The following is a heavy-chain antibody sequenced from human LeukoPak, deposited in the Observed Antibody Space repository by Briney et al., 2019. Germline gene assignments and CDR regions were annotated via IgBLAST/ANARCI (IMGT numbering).Heavy chain of an antibody. V-gene: IGHV3-48*03. Sequence: GGSLRLSCAASGFTFSNHEMYWVRQAPGKGLEWVSYISSSGATIYYAESMKGRFTISRDNAKNSLYLQVNSLRAEDTAVYYCARNGRGRGDEGPDAFDIWGQGTMVTVSS. D-gene: IGHD2-8*01. CDR2: ISSSGATI. CDR3: ARNGRGRGDEGPDAFDI. J-gene: IGHJ3*02. CDR1: GFTFSNHE.